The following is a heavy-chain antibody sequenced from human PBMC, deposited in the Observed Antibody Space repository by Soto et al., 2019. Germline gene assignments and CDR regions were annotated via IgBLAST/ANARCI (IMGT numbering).Heavy chain of an antibody. CDR3: ARGNYGDYPLHPY. J-gene: IGHJ4*02. Sequence: EVQLVESGGGLVQPGGSLRLSCAASGFTFSSYWMHWVRQAPGKGLVWVSRINSDGRSTSYADSVKGRFTISRDNAKNTLYLQMNSLRAEDTAVYYCARGNYGDYPLHPYWGQGTLVTVSS. D-gene: IGHD4-17*01. CDR2: INSDGRST. CDR1: GFTFSSYW. V-gene: IGHV3-74*01.